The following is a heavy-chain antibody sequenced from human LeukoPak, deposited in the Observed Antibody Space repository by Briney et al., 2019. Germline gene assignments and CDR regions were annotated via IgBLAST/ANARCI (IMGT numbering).Heavy chain of an antibody. CDR1: GGSISSYY. V-gene: IGHV4-38-2*02. Sequence: SETLSLTCTVSGGSISSYYWGWIRQPPGKGLEWIGSIYHSGSTYYNPSLKSRVTISVDTSKNQFSLKLSSVTAADTAVYYCARFDGIAVAEGFGIDYWGQGTLVTVSS. J-gene: IGHJ4*02. CDR2: IYHSGST. CDR3: ARFDGIAVAEGFGIDY. D-gene: IGHD6-19*01.